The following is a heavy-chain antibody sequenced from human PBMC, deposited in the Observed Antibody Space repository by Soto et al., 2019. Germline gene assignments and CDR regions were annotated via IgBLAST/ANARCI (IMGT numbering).Heavy chain of an antibody. CDR3: AGLSAVAGTLDY. D-gene: IGHD6-19*01. CDR2: ISSSSSYI. CDR1: GFTFSSYS. Sequence: EVQLVESGGGLVKPGGSLRLSCAASGFTFSSYSMNWVRQAPGKGLEWVSSISSSSSYIYYADSVKGRFTISRDNAKNSLYLQMNSLRAEDTAVYYCAGLSAVAGTLDYWGQGTLVTVSS. V-gene: IGHV3-21*01. J-gene: IGHJ4*02.